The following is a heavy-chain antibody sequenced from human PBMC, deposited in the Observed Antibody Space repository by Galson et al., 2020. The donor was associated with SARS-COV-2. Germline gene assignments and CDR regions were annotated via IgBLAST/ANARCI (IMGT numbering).Heavy chain of an antibody. D-gene: IGHD3-22*01. V-gene: IGHV4-34*01. CDR3: ARSRQDVTMIVVVINAYYECMDG. CDR2: INHSGST. Sequence: SETLSLTCAVYGGSFSDYYWNWIRQSPGKGLEWIGEINHSGSTTSSPSLKSRVTIAVDPSKNQFSLKLTSMTAADTAVYYCARSRQDVTMIVVVINAYYECMDGWSKGTTVTSSS. J-gene: IGHJ6*03. CDR1: GGSFSDYY.